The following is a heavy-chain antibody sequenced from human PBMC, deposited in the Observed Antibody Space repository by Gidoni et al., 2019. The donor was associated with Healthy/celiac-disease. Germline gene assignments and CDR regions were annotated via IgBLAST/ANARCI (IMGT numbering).Heavy chain of an antibody. CDR2: IYYSGST. CDR1: GGSISSRSYY. V-gene: IGHV4-39*01. J-gene: IGHJ4*02. D-gene: IGHD3-9*01. Sequence: QLQLQESGPGLVKPSETLSLTCTFSGGSISSRSYYWGWIRQPPGKGLEWIGSIYYSGSTYDNPSLKSRVTISVDTSKNQFSLKLSSVTAADTAVYYCASGNYDILTGYDYWGQGTLVTVSS. CDR3: ASGNYDILTGYDY.